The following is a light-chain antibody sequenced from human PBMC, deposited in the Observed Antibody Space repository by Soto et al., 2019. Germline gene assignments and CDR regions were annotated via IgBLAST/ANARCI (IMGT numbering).Light chain of an antibody. J-gene: IGKJ1*01. CDR3: QQYNNWPPWT. V-gene: IGKV3-15*01. CDR2: GAS. Sequence: EIVMTHSPATLSVSPGERATLSCRASQSVSSNLAWYQQKHGQAPRRLIYGASTRATGIPARFSGSGSGTEFTLTISSLQSADFAVYYCQQYNNWPPWTFGQGTKVEIK. CDR1: QSVSSN.